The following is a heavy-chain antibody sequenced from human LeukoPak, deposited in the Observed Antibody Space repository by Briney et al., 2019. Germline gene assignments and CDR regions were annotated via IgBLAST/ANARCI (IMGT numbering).Heavy chain of an antibody. D-gene: IGHD3-3*01. CDR3: AREEERIAIFGVTNSRFDY. V-gene: IGHV1-69*13. Sequence: ASVKVSCKASGGTFSNYAISWVRQAPGQGLEWMGGIMPIFDTADYAQKFQGRITITADESTSTVYMELSSLRFEDTAVYYCAREEERIAIFGVTNSRFDYWGQGTLVTVSS. CDR2: IMPIFDTA. J-gene: IGHJ4*02. CDR1: GGTFSNYA.